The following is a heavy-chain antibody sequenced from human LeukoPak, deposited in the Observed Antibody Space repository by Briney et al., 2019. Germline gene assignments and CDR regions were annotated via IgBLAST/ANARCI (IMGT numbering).Heavy chain of an antibody. V-gene: IGHV1-2*02. CDR3: ARAVDIVVVPAAPLDP. D-gene: IGHD2-2*03. Sequence: ASVKVSCKASGYTFTGYYMHWVRQAPGQGLEWMGWINPNSGGTNYAQKFQGRVTMIRDTSISTAYMELSRLRSDDTAVYYCARAVDIVVVPAAPLDPWGQGTLVTVSS. J-gene: IGHJ5*02. CDR1: GYTFTGYY. CDR2: INPNSGGT.